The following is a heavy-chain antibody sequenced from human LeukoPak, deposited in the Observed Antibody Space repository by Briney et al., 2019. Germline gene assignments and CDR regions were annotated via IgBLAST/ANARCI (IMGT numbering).Heavy chain of an antibody. V-gene: IGHV4-59*12. Sequence: SETLSLTCTVSGGSISSYYWSWIRQPPGKGLEWIGYIYYSGSTNYNPSLKSRVTISVDTSKNQFSLKLSSVTAADTAVYYCARDRLLWFGELLRNYFDYWGQGTLVTVSS. J-gene: IGHJ4*02. D-gene: IGHD3-10*01. CDR3: ARDRLLWFGELLRNYFDY. CDR2: IYYSGST. CDR1: GGSISSYY.